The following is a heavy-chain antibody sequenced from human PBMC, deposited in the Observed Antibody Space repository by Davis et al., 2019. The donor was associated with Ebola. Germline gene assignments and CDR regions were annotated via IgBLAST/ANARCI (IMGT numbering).Heavy chain of an antibody. J-gene: IGHJ4*02. CDR2: ISSRSISV. CDR1: GFTFSAYY. CDR3: ARDIHWARGD. Sequence: GESLKISCAASGFTFSAYYMTWIRQAPGKGLEWISYISSRSISVYYADSVKGRFTISRDNAKSSLYLQMNSLRAEDTAMYYCARDIHWARGDWGQGTLVTVSS. V-gene: IGHV3-11*04. D-gene: IGHD7-27*01.